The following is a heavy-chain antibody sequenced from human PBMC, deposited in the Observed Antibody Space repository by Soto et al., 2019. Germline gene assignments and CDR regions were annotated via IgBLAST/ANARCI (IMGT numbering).Heavy chain of an antibody. Sequence: ASVKVSCKASGYTFTSYAMHWVRQAPGQRLEWMGWINAGNGNTKYSQKFQGRVTITRDTSASTAYMELSSLRSEDTAVYYCARGAGFGELLSTDYGMDVWGQGTTVTV. V-gene: IGHV1-3*01. J-gene: IGHJ6*02. D-gene: IGHD3-10*01. CDR1: GYTFTSYA. CDR3: ARGAGFGELLSTDYGMDV. CDR2: INAGNGNT.